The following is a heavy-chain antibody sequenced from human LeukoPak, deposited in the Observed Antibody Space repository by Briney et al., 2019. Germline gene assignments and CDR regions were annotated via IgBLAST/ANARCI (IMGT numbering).Heavy chain of an antibody. CDR3: ARTPLVGATTFDY. Sequence: PSETLSLTCTVSGGSISSYYWSWVRQPPGKGLEWVGYIYYSGSTNYNPSLKSRVTISVDTSKNQFSLKLSSVTAADTAVYYCARTPLVGATTFDYWGQGTLVTVSS. V-gene: IGHV4-59*01. D-gene: IGHD1-26*01. CDR1: GGSISSYY. CDR2: IYYSGST. J-gene: IGHJ4*02.